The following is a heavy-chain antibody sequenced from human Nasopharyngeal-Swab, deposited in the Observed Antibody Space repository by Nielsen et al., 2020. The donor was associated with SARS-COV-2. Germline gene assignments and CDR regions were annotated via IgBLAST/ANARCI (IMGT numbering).Heavy chain of an antibody. CDR3: ARPSPYGDYSFDY. V-gene: IGHV7-4-1*01. D-gene: IGHD4-17*01. CDR1: GYTFTTHA. J-gene: IGHJ4*02. CDR2: INTNTGSP. Sequence: ASVKVSCKASGYTFTTHAMNWVRQAPGQGLEWMGWINTNTGSPRYAQGFTGRFVFSLDTSASTAYLQIRSLKPEDTAVYFCARPSPYGDYSFDYWGQGTLVTVSS.